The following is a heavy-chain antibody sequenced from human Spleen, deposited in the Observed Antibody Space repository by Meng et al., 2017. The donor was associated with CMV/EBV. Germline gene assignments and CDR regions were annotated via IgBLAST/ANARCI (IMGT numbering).Heavy chain of an antibody. CDR2: INPSGGST. CDR3: ARELGYCSSTSCYHYYYYGMDV. Sequence: ASVKVSCKASGYTFTSYYMHWVRQAPGQGLEWMGIINPSGGSTSYAQKFQGRVTMTRDTSTSTVYMELSSLRSEDTAVYYCARELGYCSSTSCYHYYYYGMDVWGQGTTVTVSS. V-gene: IGHV1-46*01. CDR1: GYTFTSYY. J-gene: IGHJ6*02. D-gene: IGHD2-2*01.